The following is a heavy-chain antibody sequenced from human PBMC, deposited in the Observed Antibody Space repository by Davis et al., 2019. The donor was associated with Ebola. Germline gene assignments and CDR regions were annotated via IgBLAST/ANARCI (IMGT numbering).Heavy chain of an antibody. V-gene: IGHV1-18*04. J-gene: IGHJ4*02. CDR1: GYTFTSYG. Sequence: AASVKVSCKASGYTFTSYGITWVRQAPGQGLEWMGWINPHNGNTNYAQNVQGRVTMTTDTSTSTAYMELRSLRSDDTAVYYCAVLPARPILIGYSWGQGTLVTVSS. CDR2: INPHNGNT. CDR3: AVLPARPILIGYS. D-gene: IGHD3-9*01.